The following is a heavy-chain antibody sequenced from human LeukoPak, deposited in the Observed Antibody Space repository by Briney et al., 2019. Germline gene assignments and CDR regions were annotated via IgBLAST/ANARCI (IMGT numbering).Heavy chain of an antibody. CDR1: GFTFSDYY. J-gene: IGHJ5*02. Sequence: GGSLRLSCAASGFTFSDYYMSWIRQAPGKGLEWVSYISSSGSTIYYADSVKGRFTISRDNSKKTVYLQMNSLRGEDTAVYSCARGATNDFWSGYGWFDPWGQGTLVTVSS. CDR3: ARGATNDFWSGYGWFDP. CDR2: ISSSGSTI. V-gene: IGHV3-11*04. D-gene: IGHD3-3*01.